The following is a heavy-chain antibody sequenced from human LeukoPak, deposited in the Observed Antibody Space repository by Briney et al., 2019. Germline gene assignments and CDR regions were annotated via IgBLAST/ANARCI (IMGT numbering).Heavy chain of an antibody. CDR1: GGSISIYY. CDR2: IYYSGST. Sequence: SETLSLTCTVSGGSISIYYWSWIRQPPGKALEWIGYIYYSGSTNYNPSLKSRVTISVDTSKNQFSLKLSSVTAADTAVYYCARLVGAATDPFDYWGQGTLVTVSS. V-gene: IGHV4-59*08. CDR3: ARLVGAATDPFDY. J-gene: IGHJ4*02. D-gene: IGHD2-15*01.